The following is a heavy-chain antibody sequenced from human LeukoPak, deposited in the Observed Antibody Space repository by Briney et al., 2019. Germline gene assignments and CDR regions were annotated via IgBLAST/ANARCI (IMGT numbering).Heavy chain of an antibody. D-gene: IGHD3-10*01. CDR1: GYTFTSYD. V-gene: IGHV1-8*01. Sequence: ASVKVSCKASGYTFTSYDIDWVRQATGQGLEWMGWMNPNSGNTGYAQKFQGRVTMTRNTSISTAYMELSSLRSEDTAVYYCARGPPMVRGVIAHWGQGTLVTVSS. J-gene: IGHJ4*02. CDR2: MNPNSGNT. CDR3: ARGPPMVRGVIAH.